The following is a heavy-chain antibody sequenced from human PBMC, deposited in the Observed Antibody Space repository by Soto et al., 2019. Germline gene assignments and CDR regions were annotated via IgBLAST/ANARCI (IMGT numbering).Heavy chain of an antibody. CDR1: GFTFSSHW. J-gene: IGHJ3*01. V-gene: IGHV3-74*03. Sequence: EVHLVESGGGLVQPGGSLRLSCAASGFTFSSHWIHWVRQAPGQGLVGVSRINPDGSFTTYADSVVGRFTISRDNAKNTLYLQMNSLRAEDTAVYYCASPRSKSSSGFDLWGQGTMVTVSS. CDR3: ASPRSKSSSGFDL. CDR2: INPDGSFT. D-gene: IGHD6-6*01.